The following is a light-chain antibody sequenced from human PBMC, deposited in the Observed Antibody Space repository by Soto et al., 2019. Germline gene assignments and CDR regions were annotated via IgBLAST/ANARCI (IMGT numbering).Light chain of an antibody. V-gene: IGLV2-11*01. CDR3: CSSVGSYTSV. CDR2: DVS. CDR1: SSDVGGYNY. J-gene: IGLJ3*02. Sequence: QSVLTQPRSVSGSPGQSVTISCTGTSSDVGGYNYVSWYQQHPGKAPKLMIYDVSKRPSGVPDRFSGSESGNTASLTISGLQAEDEADYYCCSSVGSYTSVFGGGTKLTVL.